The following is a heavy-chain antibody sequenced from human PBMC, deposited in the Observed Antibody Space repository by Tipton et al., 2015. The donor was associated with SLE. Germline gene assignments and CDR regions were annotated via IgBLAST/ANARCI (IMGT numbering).Heavy chain of an antibody. CDR3: ARSQDYCDY. Sequence: TLSLTCAVYGGSLSDYYWSWIRQSPGKGLEWIGEVNSSGSGNYNPSLKSRASISTDSSKNQFSLKLTSVTAADTAVYYCARSQDYCDYWGQGTLVTVSS. J-gene: IGHJ4*02. CDR1: GGSLSDYY. CDR2: VNSSGSG. V-gene: IGHV4-34*01.